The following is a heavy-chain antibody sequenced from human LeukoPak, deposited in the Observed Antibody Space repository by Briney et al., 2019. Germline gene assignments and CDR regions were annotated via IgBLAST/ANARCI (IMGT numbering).Heavy chain of an antibody. V-gene: IGHV3-74*01. Sequence: GGSLRLSCAASGFTFTNYWIHCVRQAPGEGLVWVSRSNSDGSVTRYADSVKGRFTISRDNAKNTVFLQMNSLKTEDTAVYYCARDRGALDSWGQGTLVTVSS. J-gene: IGHJ4*02. CDR2: SNSDGSVT. D-gene: IGHD1-26*01. CDR3: ARDRGALDS. CDR1: GFTFTNYW.